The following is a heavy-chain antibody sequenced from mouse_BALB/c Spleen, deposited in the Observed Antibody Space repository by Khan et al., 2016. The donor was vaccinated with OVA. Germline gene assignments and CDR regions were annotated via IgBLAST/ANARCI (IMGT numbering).Heavy chain of an antibody. CDR1: GFTFSTYA. CDR3: ASDLAESFAY. CDR2: INSDGYYT. Sequence: EVQLVQSGGDLVKPAGTLRLSCAASGFTFSTYAMPWVRQSPDKRLEWLATINSDGYYTYYPDTLMGRFTIYSNTTENTLYLQMSRLKAEDTDIYDCASDLAESFAYWGHGTLVTVSA. D-gene: IGHD1-1*01. J-gene: IGHJ3*01. V-gene: IGHV5-6*01.